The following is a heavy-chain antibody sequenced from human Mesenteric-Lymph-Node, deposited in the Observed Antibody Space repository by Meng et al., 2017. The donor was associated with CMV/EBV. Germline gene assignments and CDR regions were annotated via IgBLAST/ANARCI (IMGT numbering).Heavy chain of an antibody. D-gene: IGHD3-16*01. Sequence: GESLKISCAASGFTFSSYAMSWVRQATGKGLEWVSAIGTAGDTYYPGSVKGRFTISRENAKNSLYLQMNSLRAGDTAVYYCARDGGLDGMDVWGQGTTVTSP. V-gene: IGHV3-13*01. J-gene: IGHJ6*02. CDR2: IGTAGDT. CDR1: GFTFSSYA. CDR3: ARDGGLDGMDV.